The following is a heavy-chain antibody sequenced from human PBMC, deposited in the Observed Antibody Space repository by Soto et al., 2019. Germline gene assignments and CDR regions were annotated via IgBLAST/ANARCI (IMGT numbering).Heavy chain of an antibody. D-gene: IGHD4-17*01. CDR1: GFTFSSYA. CDR2: ISYDGSNK. Sequence: QVQLVESGGGVVQPGRSLRLSCAASGFTFSSYAMYWVRQAPGKGLEWVAVISYDGSNKNYADSVKGRFTISRDYSQNTLYLQMNSLRAEDTAIYYCVRPTVTTGTHWYFDLWGRGTLVTVSS. J-gene: IGHJ2*01. V-gene: IGHV3-30-3*01. CDR3: VRPTVTTGTHWYFDL.